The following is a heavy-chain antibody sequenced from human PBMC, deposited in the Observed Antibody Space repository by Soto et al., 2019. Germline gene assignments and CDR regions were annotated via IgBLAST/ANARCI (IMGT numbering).Heavy chain of an antibody. J-gene: IGHJ3*02. CDR2: ISYDGSNK. CDR3: AKSTPPLLWFADLSDIAFDI. D-gene: IGHD3-10*01. CDR1: GFTFSSYG. V-gene: IGHV3-30*18. Sequence: QVQLVESGGGVVQPGRSLRLSCAASGFTFSSYGMHWVRQAPGKGLEWVAVISYDGSNKYYGNSVKGRFTISRNNSKDALYLQMNNLRAEDKAVYYCAKSTPPLLWFADLSDIAFDIWGQGTMVTVSS.